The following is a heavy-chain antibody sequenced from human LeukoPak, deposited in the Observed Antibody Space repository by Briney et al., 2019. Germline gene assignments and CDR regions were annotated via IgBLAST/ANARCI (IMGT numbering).Heavy chain of an antibody. J-gene: IGHJ4*02. CDR3: AKFRTPAAMQEYYFDY. D-gene: IGHD2-2*01. CDR1: GFTFSSYA. V-gene: IGHV3-23*01. CDR2: ISGSGGST. Sequence: GGSLRLSCAASGFTFSSYAMSWVRQAPGKGLEWVSAISGSGGSTYYADSVKGRFTISRDNSKNTLYLQTNSLRAEDTAVYYCAKFRTPAAMQEYYFDYWGQGTLVTVSS.